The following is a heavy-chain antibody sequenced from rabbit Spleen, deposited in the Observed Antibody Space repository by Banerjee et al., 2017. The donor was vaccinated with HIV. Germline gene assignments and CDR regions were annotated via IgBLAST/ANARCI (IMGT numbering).Heavy chain of an antibody. J-gene: IGHJ4*01. Sequence: QSLEESGGDLVKPEGSLTLTCTASGFSFSSSYYMCWVRQAPGKGLECIACIYADRSGSTYYANWAKGRFTISRTSSTTVTLQMTSLTAADTATYFCARDAGSGDYIDVYFDLWGPGTLVTVS. D-gene: IGHD8-1*01. CDR3: ARDAGSGDYIDVYFDL. V-gene: IGHV1S40*01. CDR1: GFSFSSSYY. CDR2: IYADRSGST.